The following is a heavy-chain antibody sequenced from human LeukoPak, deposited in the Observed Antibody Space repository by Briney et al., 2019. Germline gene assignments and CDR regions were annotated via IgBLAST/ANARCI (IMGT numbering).Heavy chain of an antibody. Sequence: GASVKVSCKASGYTFTSYGISWVRQAPGQGLEWMAWISAYNGNTNYAQKLQGRVTMTTDTSTSTAYMELRSLRSDDTAVYYCARGRSYYGSGSYYNWFDPWGQGTLVTVSS. CDR2: ISAYNGNT. CDR3: ARGRSYYGSGSYYNWFDP. J-gene: IGHJ5*02. CDR1: GYTFTSYG. D-gene: IGHD3-10*01. V-gene: IGHV1-18*01.